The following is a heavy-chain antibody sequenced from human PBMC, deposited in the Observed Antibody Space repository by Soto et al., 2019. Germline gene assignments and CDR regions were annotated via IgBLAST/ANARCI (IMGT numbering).Heavy chain of an antibody. CDR3: AKGPSPDALWFGELNFDY. J-gene: IGHJ4*02. D-gene: IGHD3-10*01. CDR1: GFTFSSYG. V-gene: IGHV3-30*18. CDR2: ISYDGSNK. Sequence: PGGSLRLSCAASGFTFSSYGMHWVRQAPGKGLEWVAVISYDGSNKYYADSVKGRFTISRDNSKNTLYLQMNSLRAEDTAVYYCAKGPSPDALWFGELNFDYWGQGTLVTVSS.